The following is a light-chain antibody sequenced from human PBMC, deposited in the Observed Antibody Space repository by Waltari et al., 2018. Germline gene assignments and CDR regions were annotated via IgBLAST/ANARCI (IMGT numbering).Light chain of an antibody. J-gene: IGKJ1*01. CDR3: QQSYNTPRT. V-gene: IGKV1-39*01. Sequence: DIQMTQSPSSLSAFVGDRVTITCRASQSISTYLNWYQQKPGKAPKLLIYAASSLQGGVPSRFSSSGSGTDFTLTISSLQPEDFATYYCQQSYNTPRTFGQGTKVEIK. CDR2: AAS. CDR1: QSISTY.